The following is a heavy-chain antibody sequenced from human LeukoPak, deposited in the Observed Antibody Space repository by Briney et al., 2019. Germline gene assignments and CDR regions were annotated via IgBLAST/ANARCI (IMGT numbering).Heavy chain of an antibody. CDR3: ARVPLRFLGPFDY. J-gene: IGHJ4*02. V-gene: IGHV4-34*01. CDR2: INHSGGA. D-gene: IGHD3-3*01. Sequence: SETLSLTCAVYGGSFIGYYWSWTRQPPGKGLEWIGEINHSGGANYNPSLKSRVTISADTSKSQFSLKLGSVTAADTAVYYCARVPLRFLGPFDYWGQGTLVTVSS. CDR1: GGSFIGYY.